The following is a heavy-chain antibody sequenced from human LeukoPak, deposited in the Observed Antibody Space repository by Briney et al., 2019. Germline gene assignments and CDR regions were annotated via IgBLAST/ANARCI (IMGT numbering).Heavy chain of an antibody. CDR3: ARDFRGLKLVEIRTDY. J-gene: IGHJ4*02. CDR1: GYTFTGYY. Sequence: ASVKVSCKASGYTFTGYYMHWVRQAPGQGLEWMGWINPNSGGTNYAQKFQGRVTMTRDTSISTAYMELSRLRSDDTAVYYCARDFRGLKLVEIRTDYWGQGTLVTVSS. CDR2: INPNSGGT. V-gene: IGHV1-2*02. D-gene: IGHD5-24*01.